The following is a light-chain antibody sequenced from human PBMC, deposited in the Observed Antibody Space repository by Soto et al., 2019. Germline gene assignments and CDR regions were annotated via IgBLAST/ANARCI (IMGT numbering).Light chain of an antibody. CDR3: QESYSTPPA. CDR1: QTIGQY. J-gene: IGKJ4*01. V-gene: IGKV1-39*01. Sequence: DIRMTQSPSSLSASVGDTVTMTCRAGQTIGQYVSWYRQKPGEAPDLLIYSASTLQRGVPSRFRGSGSETVFTLTISGLQPEDFGTYYCQESYSTPPAFGGGTQVDIK. CDR2: SAS.